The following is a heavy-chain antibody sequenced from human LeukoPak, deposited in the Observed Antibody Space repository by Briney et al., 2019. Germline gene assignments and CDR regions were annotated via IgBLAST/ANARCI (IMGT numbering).Heavy chain of an antibody. CDR1: GFTFSSYA. CDR3: AKSQATSVVVPAANDY. CDR2: ISGSGGST. D-gene: IGHD2-2*01. V-gene: IGHV3-23*01. Sequence: GGSLRLSCAASGFTFSSYAMSWVRQAPGKGLEWVSAISGSGGSTYYADSVKGRFTISRDNSKNTLYLQMNSLRAEDTAVYYCAKSQATSVVVPAANDYWGQGTLVTVSS. J-gene: IGHJ4*02.